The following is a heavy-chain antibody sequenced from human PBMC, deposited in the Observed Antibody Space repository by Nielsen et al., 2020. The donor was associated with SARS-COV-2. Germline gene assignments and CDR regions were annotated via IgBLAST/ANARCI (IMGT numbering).Heavy chain of an antibody. CDR2: INHSGST. CDR3: ARGKRYFDWLRDTENTLYYYYGMDV. J-gene: IGHJ6*02. V-gene: IGHV4-34*01. Sequence: WIRQPPGKGLEWIGEINHSGSTNYNPSLKSRVTISVDTSKNQFSPKLSSVTAADTAVYYCARGKRYFDWLRDTENTLYYYYGMDVWGQGTTVTVSS. D-gene: IGHD3-9*01.